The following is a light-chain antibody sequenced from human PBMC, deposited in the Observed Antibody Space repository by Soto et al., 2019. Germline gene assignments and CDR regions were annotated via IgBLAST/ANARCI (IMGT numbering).Light chain of an antibody. CDR1: QDISNY. V-gene: IGKV1-33*01. CDR3: QQYDNLPLT. Sequence: DNQMTQSPSSLSASVGDRVTITCQASQDISNYLNWYQQKPGKVPKLLIYDASNLETGVPSRFSGSGSGTDFTFTISSLQPEDIATYYCQQYDNLPLTFGGGTKVDIK. J-gene: IGKJ4*01. CDR2: DAS.